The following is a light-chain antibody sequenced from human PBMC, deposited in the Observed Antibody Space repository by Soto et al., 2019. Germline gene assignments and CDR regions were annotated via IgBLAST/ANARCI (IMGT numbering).Light chain of an antibody. J-gene: IGKJ1*01. Sequence: EIVMTQSPATLXVSPGERATXSCRASQSVSSNLAWYQQKPGQAPRLLIYGASTRATGIPARFSGSGSGTEFTLTISSLQSEDFAVYYCQQYNNWRTFGQGTKVEIK. CDR1: QSVSSN. CDR2: GAS. V-gene: IGKV3-15*01. CDR3: QQYNNWRT.